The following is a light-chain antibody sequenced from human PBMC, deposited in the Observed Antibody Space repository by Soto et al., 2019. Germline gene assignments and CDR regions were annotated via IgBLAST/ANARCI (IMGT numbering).Light chain of an antibody. CDR1: QSVSGN. V-gene: IGKV3-15*01. CDR2: GAS. Sequence: EIVLTQSPATLSVSPGERATLSCRASQSVSGNLAWYQQKPGRAPRLLIHGASNRATGIPARFSGSGYGTEFTLTISSLQSEDFAVYYCQEYNKWPPLTFGGGTKVEIK. J-gene: IGKJ4*01. CDR3: QEYNKWPPLT.